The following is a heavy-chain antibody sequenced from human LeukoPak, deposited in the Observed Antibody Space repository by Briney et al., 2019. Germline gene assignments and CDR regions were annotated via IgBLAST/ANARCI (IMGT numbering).Heavy chain of an antibody. V-gene: IGHV1-8*03. J-gene: IGHJ5*02. CDR3: ARGDYDILTGANWFDP. CDR1: GYTFTSYD. D-gene: IGHD3-9*01. Sequence: ASVKVSCKASGYTFTSYDINWVRQATGQGLEWMGWMNPNSGNTGYAQKFQGRVTITRNTSISTAYMELSRLRSDDTAVYYCARGDYDILTGANWFDPWGQGTLVTVSS. CDR2: MNPNSGNT.